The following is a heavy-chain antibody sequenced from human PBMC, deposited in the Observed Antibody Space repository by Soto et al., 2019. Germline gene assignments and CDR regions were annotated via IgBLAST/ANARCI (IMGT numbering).Heavy chain of an antibody. V-gene: IGHV4-59*01. D-gene: IGHD6-6*01. J-gene: IGHJ3*02. CDR1: GGSISSYY. CDR3: ARDRSYSISRHDAFDI. Sequence: QVQLQESSPGLVKPSETLSLTCTVSGGSISSYYWSWIRQPPGRGLEWIGYIFYSGNTDYNPSLKSRVTISLDTSKNQFSLRLSSVTAADTAVYYCARDRSYSISRHDAFDIWVQGTMVTVSS. CDR2: IFYSGNT.